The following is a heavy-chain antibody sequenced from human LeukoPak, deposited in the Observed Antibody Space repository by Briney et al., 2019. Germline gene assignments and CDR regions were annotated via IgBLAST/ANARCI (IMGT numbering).Heavy chain of an antibody. V-gene: IGHV4-34*01. Sequence: RPSETLSLTCAVYGGSFSGYYWSWIRQPPGKGLEWIGEINHSGSTNYNPSLKSRVTISVDTSKNQFSLKLSSVTAADTAVYYCARGVGAHIWGQGTMVTVSS. J-gene: IGHJ3*02. CDR2: INHSGST. CDR3: ARGVGAHI. D-gene: IGHD1-26*01. CDR1: GGSFSGYY.